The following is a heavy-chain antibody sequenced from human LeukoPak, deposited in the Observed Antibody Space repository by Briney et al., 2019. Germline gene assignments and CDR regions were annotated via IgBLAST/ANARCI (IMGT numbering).Heavy chain of an antibody. Sequence: GGSLRLSCAASGFTFDDYAMHWVRQAPGKGLEWVSGISWNSGSIGYADSVKGRFTISRDNAKNSLYLQMNSLRAEDTALYYCAKDSLWFGELTYYYYGMDVWGKGTTVTVSS. CDR3: AKDSLWFGELTYYYYGMDV. D-gene: IGHD3-10*01. CDR1: GFTFDDYA. V-gene: IGHV3-9*01. J-gene: IGHJ6*04. CDR2: ISWNSGSI.